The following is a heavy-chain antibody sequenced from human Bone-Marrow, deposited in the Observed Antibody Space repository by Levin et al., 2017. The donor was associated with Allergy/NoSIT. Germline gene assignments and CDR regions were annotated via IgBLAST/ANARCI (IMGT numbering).Heavy chain of an antibody. V-gene: IGHV1-8*01. CDR1: GYTFTSYD. J-gene: IGHJ6*02. Sequence: GASVKVSCKASGYTFTSYDINWVRQATGQGLEWMGWMNPNSGNTGYAQKFQGRVTMTRNTSISTAYMELSSLRSEDTAVYYCARGPPDCSSTSCYGGPGNDYYYYGMDVWGQGTTVTVSS. D-gene: IGHD2-2*01. CDR3: ARGPPDCSSTSCYGGPGNDYYYYGMDV. CDR2: MNPNSGNT.